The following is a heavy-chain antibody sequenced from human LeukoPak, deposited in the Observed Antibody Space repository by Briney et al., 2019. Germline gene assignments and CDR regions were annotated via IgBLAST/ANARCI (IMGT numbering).Heavy chain of an antibody. Sequence: GGSLRLSCTGFGFTFRDYAVSWVRQAPGKGLEWVSAISDSGDRTYYADSVKGRFTLSRDNSKNTLYLQMNSLRAEDTAVYYCAKDARRSSGWWFFDHWGQGTLVTVSS. V-gene: IGHV3-23*01. CDR2: ISDSGDRT. CDR3: AKDARRSSGWWFFDH. CDR1: GFTFRDYA. D-gene: IGHD6-19*01. J-gene: IGHJ4*02.